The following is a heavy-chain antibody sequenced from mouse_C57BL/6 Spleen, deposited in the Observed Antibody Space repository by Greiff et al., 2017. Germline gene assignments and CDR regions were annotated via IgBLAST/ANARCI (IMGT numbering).Heavy chain of an antibody. Sequence: EVKLMESGEGLVKPGGSLKLSCAASGFTFSSYAMSWVRQTPEKRLEWVAYISSGGDYIYYADTVKGRFTISRDNARNTLYLQMSSLQSEDTAMYYCTRALYDGYPYYYAMDYWGQGTSVTVSS. J-gene: IGHJ4*01. D-gene: IGHD2-3*01. CDR2: ISSGGDYI. V-gene: IGHV5-9-1*02. CDR3: TRALYDGYPYYYAMDY. CDR1: GFTFSSYA.